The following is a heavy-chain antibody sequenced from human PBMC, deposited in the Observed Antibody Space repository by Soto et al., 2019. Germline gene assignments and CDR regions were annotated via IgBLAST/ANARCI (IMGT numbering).Heavy chain of an antibody. CDR3: ARARGGPFDY. D-gene: IGHD3-16*01. J-gene: IGHJ4*02. Sequence: SEALSLTCAVSGGSISSGGYSWSWIRQPPGKGLEWIGYIYHSGSTYYNPSLKSRVTISVDRSKNQFSLKLSSVTAADTAVYYCARARGGPFDYWGQGTLVTVSS. CDR1: GGSISSGGYS. CDR2: IYHSGST. V-gene: IGHV4-30-2*01.